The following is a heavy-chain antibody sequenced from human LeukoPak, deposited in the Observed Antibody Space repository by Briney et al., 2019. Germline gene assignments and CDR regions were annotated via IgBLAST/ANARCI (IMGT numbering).Heavy chain of an antibody. J-gene: IGHJ5*01. CDR2: INANSGTT. V-gene: IGHV3-23*01. CDR1: GFAFSVYA. D-gene: IGHD6-19*01. CDR3: AKPISGGLAVTADWFHP. Sequence: GGSLRLSCTASGFAFSVYAMSWLRQPPGKGLEWVSTINANSGTTYYAASVRGRFTISRDNSKNTLYLQLNTLRADDTATYYCAKPISGGLAVTADWFHPWGQGTLVGVSS.